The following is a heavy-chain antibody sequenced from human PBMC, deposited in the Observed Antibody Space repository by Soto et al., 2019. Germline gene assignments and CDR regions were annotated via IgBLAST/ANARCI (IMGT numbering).Heavy chain of an antibody. CDR3: TRQGSGWSLH. D-gene: IGHD6-19*01. CDR2: IRTKPNDYAT. J-gene: IGHJ4*02. CDR1: GFTFSGSA. Sequence: EVQLVESGGGLVQPGGSLKLSCAASGFTFSGSAMEWVRQASGKGLEWVGRIRTKPNDYATAYAASVKGRFIISRDDSQSTAYLQMTSLKTEDTALYSYTRQGSGWSLHWGQGTLATVSS. V-gene: IGHV3-73*01.